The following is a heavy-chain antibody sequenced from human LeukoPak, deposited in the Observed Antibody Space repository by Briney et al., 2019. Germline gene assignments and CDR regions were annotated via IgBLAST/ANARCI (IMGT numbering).Heavy chain of an antibody. V-gene: IGHV3-30*02. CDR1: GFTFSSYS. D-gene: IGHD6-6*01. CDR3: AKDDSDWTAARPYYFDY. CDR2: IRYDGSNK. Sequence: PGRSLRLSCAASGFTFSSYSMHWVRQAPGKGLEWVAFIRYDGSNKYYADSVKGRFTISRDNSKNTLYLQMNSLRAEDTAVYYCAKDDSDWTAARPYYFDYWGQGTLVTVSS. J-gene: IGHJ4*02.